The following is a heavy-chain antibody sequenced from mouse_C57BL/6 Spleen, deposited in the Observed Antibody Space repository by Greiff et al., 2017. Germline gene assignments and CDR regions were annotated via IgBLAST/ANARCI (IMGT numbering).Heavy chain of an antibody. CDR2: IDPSDSYT. V-gene: IGHV1-59*01. D-gene: IGHD1-1*01. Sequence: QVQLQQPGAELVRPGTSVKLSCKASGYTFTSYWMHWVKQRPGQGLEWIGVIDPSDSYTNYNQKFKGKATLTVDTSSSTAYMQLSSLTSEDSAVYYGARKAYYGSSYLDYWGQGTTLTVSS. CDR3: ARKAYYGSSYLDY. J-gene: IGHJ2*01. CDR1: GYTFTSYW.